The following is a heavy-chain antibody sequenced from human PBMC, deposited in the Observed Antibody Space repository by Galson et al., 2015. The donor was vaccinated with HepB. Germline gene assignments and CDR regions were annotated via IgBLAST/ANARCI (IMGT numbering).Heavy chain of an antibody. CDR2: IIPILGIA. D-gene: IGHD2-15*01. Sequence: SVTVSCKASGGTFSSYAISWVRQAPGQGLEWMGRIIPILGIANYAQKFQGRVTITADKSTSTAYMELSSLRSEDTAVYYCAREGPISGGYYYGMDVWGQGTTVTVSS. V-gene: IGHV1-69*04. CDR1: GGTFSSYA. J-gene: IGHJ6*02. CDR3: AREGPISGGYYYGMDV.